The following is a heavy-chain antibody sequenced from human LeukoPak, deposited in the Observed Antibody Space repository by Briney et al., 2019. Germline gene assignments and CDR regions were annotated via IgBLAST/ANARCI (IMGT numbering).Heavy chain of an antibody. D-gene: IGHD5-24*01. J-gene: IGHJ6*03. CDR2: IYSGGST. CDR1: GFTVSSNY. Sequence: GGSLRLSCAASGFTVSSNYMSWVRQAPGKGLEWVSGIYSGGSTYYVDSVKGRFTISRDNSKNTLYLQMNSLRSEDTAVYYCAREMATIDRFGYYYSNYMDVWGKGYTVSVSS. CDR3: AREMATIDRFGYYYSNYMDV. V-gene: IGHV3-53*01.